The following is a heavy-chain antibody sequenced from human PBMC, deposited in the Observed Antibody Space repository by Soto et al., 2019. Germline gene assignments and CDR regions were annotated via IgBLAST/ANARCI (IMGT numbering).Heavy chain of an antibody. D-gene: IGHD1-1*01. CDR3: AKSVYNWNDGFFDY. CDR1: GFTFSTYG. Sequence: QVQLVESGGGVVQPGRALRLSCAASGFTFSTYGMHWVRQAPGKGLEWVAVISYDGNNKYYADSVKGRFTISRDNSKNPLYLQMSSLRAEDTAVYYCAKSVYNWNDGFFDYWGQGTLVTVSS. V-gene: IGHV3-30*18. CDR2: ISYDGNNK. J-gene: IGHJ4*02.